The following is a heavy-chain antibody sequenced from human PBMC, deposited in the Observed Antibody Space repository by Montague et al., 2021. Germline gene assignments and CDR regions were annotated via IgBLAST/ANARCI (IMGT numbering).Heavy chain of an antibody. Sequence: SLRLSCAASGLTFGNYWMSWVRQVPGKGLEWVANIKPDGSEQCYVDSVKGRFTISRDNAKNSLNLQMNSLRDEDTAVYFCARGAAYWGQGTLVTVS. CDR3: ARGAAY. CDR1: GLTFGNYW. V-gene: IGHV3-7*04. CDR2: IKPDGSEQ. J-gene: IGHJ4*02.